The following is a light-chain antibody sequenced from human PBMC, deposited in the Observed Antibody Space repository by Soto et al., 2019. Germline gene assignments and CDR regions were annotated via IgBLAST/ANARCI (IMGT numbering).Light chain of an antibody. V-gene: IGKV1-5*01. J-gene: IGKJ5*01. CDR2: DAS. CDR3: QQYHTSSST. Sequence: DIQMTQSPSTLSASVGDRVTITCRASQTISSWLAWYQQKPGKAPNLLIYDASTLERGVPSRFSGTGSGTEFTLTIDRLQPDDFATYYCQQYHTSSSTVGQGTRLEIK. CDR1: QTISSW.